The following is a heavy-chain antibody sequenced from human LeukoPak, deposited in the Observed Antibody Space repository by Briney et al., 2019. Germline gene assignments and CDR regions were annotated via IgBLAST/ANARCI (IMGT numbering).Heavy chain of an antibody. V-gene: IGHV4-34*01. CDR2: INHSRGT. CDR1: GGSITAYY. CDR3: AREDYYFDS. Sequence: SETLSLTCSVYGGSITAYYWSWIRQPPGKGLEWIGEINHSRGTKYNPSLESRVTILLDASKNEFSLNLNSVTAADPAVYYCAREDYYFDSWGQGTLVTVSS. J-gene: IGHJ4*02.